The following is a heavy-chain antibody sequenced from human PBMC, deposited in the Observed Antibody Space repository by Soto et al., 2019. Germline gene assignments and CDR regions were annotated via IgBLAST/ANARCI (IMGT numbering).Heavy chain of an antibody. D-gene: IGHD2-21*01. CDR2: IHYSGST. Sequence: QVQLQESGPGLVKPSQTLSLTCTVSGGSISSGGYYWSWIRQHPGKALEWIGYIHYSGSTYYNPSLQRGVTISVDTAKNEFSLKLSSVTAAATAVYYCARGVGRLGPGWFDPWGQGTLVTVSS. CDR1: GGSISSGGYY. V-gene: IGHV4-31*03. CDR3: ARGVGRLGPGWFDP. J-gene: IGHJ5*02.